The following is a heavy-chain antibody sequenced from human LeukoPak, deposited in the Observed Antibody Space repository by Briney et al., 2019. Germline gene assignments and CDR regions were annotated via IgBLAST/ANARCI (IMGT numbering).Heavy chain of an antibody. D-gene: IGHD6-6*01. J-gene: IGHJ4*02. CDR1: GYTFTGYY. CDR2: INPNRGGT. V-gene: IGHV1-2*02. Sequence: ASVKVSCKASGYTFTGYYMHWVRQAPGQGLEWMGWINPNRGGTNYAQKFQGRVTMTRDTSISTAYMELSRLRSDDTAVYYCARDLSSSSSGESFVGYWGQGTLVTVSS. CDR3: ARDLSSSSSGESFVGY.